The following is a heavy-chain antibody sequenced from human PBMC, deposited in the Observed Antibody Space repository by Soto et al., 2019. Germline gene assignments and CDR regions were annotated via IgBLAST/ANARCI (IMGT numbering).Heavy chain of an antibody. V-gene: IGHV4-39*01. CDR3: ARRLEQQLVRGAFDI. Sequence: SETLSLTCTVSGGSISSSSYYWGWIRQPPGKGLEWIGSIYYSGSTYYNPSLKSRVTISVDTSKNQFSLKLSSVTAADTAVYYCARRLEQQLVRGAFDIWGQGTMVTVSS. J-gene: IGHJ3*02. D-gene: IGHD6-13*01. CDR1: GGSISSSSYY. CDR2: IYYSGST.